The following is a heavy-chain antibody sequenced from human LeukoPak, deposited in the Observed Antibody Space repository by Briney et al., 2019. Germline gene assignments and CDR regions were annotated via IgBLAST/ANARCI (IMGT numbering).Heavy chain of an antibody. CDR3: ARQIAAAGTGYYFDY. J-gene: IGHJ4*02. Sequence: SETLSLTCAVYGGSFSGYYWNWIRQPPRKGLEWIGEINHSGSTNYNPSLKSRVTISVDTSKNQFSLKLSSVTAADTAVYYCARQIAAAGTGYYFDYWGQGTLVTVSS. V-gene: IGHV4-34*01. D-gene: IGHD6-13*01. CDR2: INHSGST. CDR1: GGSFSGYY.